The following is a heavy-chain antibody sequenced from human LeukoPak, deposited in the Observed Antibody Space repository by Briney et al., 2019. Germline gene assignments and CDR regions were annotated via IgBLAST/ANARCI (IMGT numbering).Heavy chain of an antibody. Sequence: GESLKISCKGSGYSFTSYWIGWVRQMPGKGLEWMGIIYPGDSDTRYSPSFQGQVTISADNSISTAYLQWSSLKASDTAMYYCARQGGYCSSTSCYDDNWLDPWGQGTLVTVSS. J-gene: IGHJ5*02. CDR1: GYSFTSYW. D-gene: IGHD2-2*01. V-gene: IGHV5-51*01. CDR2: IYPGDSDT. CDR3: ARQGGYCSSTSCYDDNWLDP.